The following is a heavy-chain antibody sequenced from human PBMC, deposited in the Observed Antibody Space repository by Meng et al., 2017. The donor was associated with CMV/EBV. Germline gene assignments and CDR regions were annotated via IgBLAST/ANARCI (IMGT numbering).Heavy chain of an antibody. Sequence: ASVKVSCKASGYTFTSYGISWVRQAPGQGLEWMGWISAYNGNTNYAQKLQGRVTMTTDTSTSTAYMELRSLRSDDKAVYYCASSAGGHYYYYGMDVWGQGTTVTVSS. D-gene: IGHD3-10*01. CDR3: ASSAGGHYYYYGMDV. CDR2: ISAYNGNT. J-gene: IGHJ6*02. V-gene: IGHV1-18*01. CDR1: GYTFTSYG.